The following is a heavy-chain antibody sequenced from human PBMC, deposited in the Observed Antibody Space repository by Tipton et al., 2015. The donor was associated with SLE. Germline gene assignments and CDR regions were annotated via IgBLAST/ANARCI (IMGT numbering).Heavy chain of an antibody. V-gene: IGHV4-34*01. D-gene: IGHD3-10*01. J-gene: IGHJ4*02. CDR1: GGSFSGYY. Sequence: TLSLTCAVYGGSFSGYYWSWIRQPPGKGLEWIGEITHRGNTNYSPSLKSRVTLSVDTSKKQFSLTLNSVTAADTALYFCARIQVLYYYNSGTYVFDLWGQGTLVTVSS. CDR3: ARIQVLYYYNSGTYVFDL. CDR2: ITHRGNT.